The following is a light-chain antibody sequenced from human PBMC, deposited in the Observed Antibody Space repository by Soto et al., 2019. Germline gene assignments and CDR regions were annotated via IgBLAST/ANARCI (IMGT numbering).Light chain of an antibody. CDR3: QQYGTSPPWT. J-gene: IGKJ1*01. V-gene: IGKV3-20*01. CDR2: GAS. CDR1: QSVSSSY. Sequence: EIMLTQSPGTLSLSPGERAALSCRAIQSVSSSYLAWYQQKPGQALRLLIYGASSRATGIPDRFSGSGSGTDFTLTISRLEPEDFAVYYCQQYGTSPPWTFGQGTMVDIK.